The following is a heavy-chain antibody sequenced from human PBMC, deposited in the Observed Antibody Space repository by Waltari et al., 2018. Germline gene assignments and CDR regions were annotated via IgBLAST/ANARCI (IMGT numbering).Heavy chain of an antibody. J-gene: IGHJ3*02. V-gene: IGHV1-2*02. Sequence: QVQLVQSGAEVKKPGASGKVSCKASGYTFTGYYMHWVRQAHGQGLEWMGGINPNSGGTNYAQKFQGRVTMTRDTSISTAYMELSRLRSDDTAVYYCAREHKGSGWYELGFDIWGQGTMVTVSS. CDR1: GYTFTGYY. CDR2: INPNSGGT. D-gene: IGHD6-19*01. CDR3: AREHKGSGWYELGFDI.